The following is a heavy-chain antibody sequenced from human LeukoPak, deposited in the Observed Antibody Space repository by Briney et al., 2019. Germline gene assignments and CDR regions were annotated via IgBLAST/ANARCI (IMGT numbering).Heavy chain of an antibody. D-gene: IGHD3-10*01. V-gene: IGHV3-30*02. J-gene: IGHJ3*02. CDR1: GFVFSSYG. Sequence: PGGSLRLSCAAPGFVFSSYGMHWVRQAPGKGLEWVAFIQYDGSDKYYVDSVKGRFTISRDNSKNTLYLQMISLRAEDTAVYYCAKGFGELNIWGQGTMVTVSS. CDR3: AKGFGELNI. CDR2: IQYDGSDK.